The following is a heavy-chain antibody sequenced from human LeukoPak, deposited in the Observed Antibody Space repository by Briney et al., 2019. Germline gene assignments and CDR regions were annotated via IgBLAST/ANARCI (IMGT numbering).Heavy chain of an antibody. D-gene: IGHD3-22*01. J-gene: IGHJ3*02. V-gene: IGHV1-18*01. CDR1: GYTFTSYG. Sequence: ASVKVSCKASGYTFTSYGISWVRQAPGQGLEWMGWISAYNGNTNYAQKLQGRVTMTTDTSTSTAYMELRSLRSDDTAVYYCAREYGEAGYYDSSGYYYGVAFDIWGQGTMVTVSS. CDR3: AREYGEAGYYDSSGYYYGVAFDI. CDR2: ISAYNGNT.